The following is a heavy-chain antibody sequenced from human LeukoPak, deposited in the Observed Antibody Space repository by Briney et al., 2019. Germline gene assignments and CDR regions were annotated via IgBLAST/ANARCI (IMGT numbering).Heavy chain of an antibody. CDR2: ISHHETT. V-gene: IGHV4-34*01. CDR1: GESIRGYY. Sequence: SETLSLTCAVYGESIRGYYWSWIRQPPGKGLEWIGTISHHETTKYNPSLKSRVTISVDTSKNQFSLKLSSVTAADTAVYYCARVMRRPLRGLTYGSGSYKGGYYYYYMDVWGKGTTVTVSS. J-gene: IGHJ6*03. CDR3: ARVMRRPLRGLTYGSGSYKGGYYYYYMDV. D-gene: IGHD3-10*01.